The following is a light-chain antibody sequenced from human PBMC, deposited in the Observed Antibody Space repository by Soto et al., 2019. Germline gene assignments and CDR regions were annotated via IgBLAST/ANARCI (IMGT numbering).Light chain of an antibody. V-gene: IGLV2-23*03. J-gene: IGLJ2*01. CDR1: SSDVGSYNL. CDR3: CSYAGRSSFVI. CDR2: EGS. Sequence: QSVLTQPASVSGSPGQSITISCIGTSSDVGSYNLVSWYQHHPGKAPKVIIYEGSQRPSGISNRFSGSKSGNTASLNISGLQAEDEAEYYCCSYAGRSSFVIFGGGTKLTVL.